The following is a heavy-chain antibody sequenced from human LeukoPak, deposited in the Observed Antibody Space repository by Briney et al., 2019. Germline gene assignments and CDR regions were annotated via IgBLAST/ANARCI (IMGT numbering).Heavy chain of an antibody. CDR3: ARDRGVLRYFDWLFLIDY. CDR2: IKQGGREK. CDR1: GFTFSSNW. J-gene: IGHJ4*02. D-gene: IGHD3-9*01. Sequence: GGSLRLSCAASGFTFSSNWMSWVRQAPGKGLEWVANIKQGGREKYYVDSVKGRFTISRDNAKNSLYLQMNSLRAEDTAVYYCARDRGVLRYFDWLFLIDYWGQGTLVTVSS. V-gene: IGHV3-7*01.